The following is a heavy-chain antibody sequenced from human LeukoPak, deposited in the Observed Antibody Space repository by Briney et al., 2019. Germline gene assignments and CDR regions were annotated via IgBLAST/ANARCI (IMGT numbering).Heavy chain of an antibody. J-gene: IGHJ4*02. V-gene: IGHV1-24*01. CDR2: FDPEDGET. CDR3: ATRQSVAAMGDVDY. Sequence: ASVKVSCKVSGYTLTELSMHWVRQAPGKGLEWMGGFDPEDGETIYAQKFQGRVTMTEDTSTDTAYMELSSLRSEDTAMYYCATRQSVAAMGDVDYWGQGTLGTVSS. CDR1: GYTLTELS. D-gene: IGHD6-19*01.